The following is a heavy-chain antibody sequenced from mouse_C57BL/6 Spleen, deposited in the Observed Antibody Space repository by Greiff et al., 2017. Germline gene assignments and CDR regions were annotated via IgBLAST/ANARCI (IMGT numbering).Heavy chain of an antibody. CDR2: IDPETGGT. J-gene: IGHJ1*03. CDR3: TRQTTVVENWYFDV. V-gene: IGHV1-15*01. CDR1: GYTFTDYE. D-gene: IGHD1-1*01. Sequence: VQLQQSGAELVRPGASVTLSCKASGYTFTDYEMHWVKQTPVHGLEWIGAIDPETGGTAYNQKFKGKAILTADKSSSTAYMELRSLTSEDSAVYYCTRQTTVVENWYFDVWGTGTTVTVSS.